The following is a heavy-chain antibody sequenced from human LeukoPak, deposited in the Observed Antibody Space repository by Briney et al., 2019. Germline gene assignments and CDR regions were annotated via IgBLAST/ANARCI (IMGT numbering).Heavy chain of an antibody. CDR1: GYSFTSYW. Sequence: GESLKISCKGSGYSFTSYWIGWVRQMPGKGLEWMGIIYPGDSDTRYSPSFQGQVAISADKSISTAYLQWSSLKASDTAMYYCARKGYCGGDCYSDFDYWGQGTLVTVSS. V-gene: IGHV5-51*01. CDR2: IYPGDSDT. CDR3: ARKGYCGGDCYSDFDY. D-gene: IGHD2-21*02. J-gene: IGHJ4*02.